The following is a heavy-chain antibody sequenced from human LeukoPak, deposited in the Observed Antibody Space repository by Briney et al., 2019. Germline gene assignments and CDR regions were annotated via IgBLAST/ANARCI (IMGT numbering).Heavy chain of an antibody. J-gene: IGHJ3*02. D-gene: IGHD4-17*01. V-gene: IGHV4-61*02. CDR3: ARYGPPRLRGVRGALDI. CDR2: IYTSGST. Sequence: SQTLSLTCTVSGGSISSGSYYWSWIRQPAGKGLEWIGRIYTSGSTNYNPSLKSRVTISVDTSKNQFSLKLSSVTAADTAVYYCARYGPPRLRGVRGALDIWGQGTMVTVSS. CDR1: GGSISSGSYY.